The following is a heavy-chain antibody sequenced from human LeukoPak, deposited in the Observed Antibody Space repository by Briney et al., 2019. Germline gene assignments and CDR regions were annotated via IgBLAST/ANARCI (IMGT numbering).Heavy chain of an antibody. D-gene: IGHD6-6*01. V-gene: IGHV3-21*01. CDR2: ISSSSSHI. J-gene: IGHJ4*02. Sequence: GGSLRLSCAASGFTFSSYSMNWVRQAPGKGLEWVSPISSSSSHIYYTDSVKGRFTISRDNAKNALYLQMNSLRAEDTAVYYCARDEYSSSRLDYWGQGTLVTVSS. CDR3: ARDEYSSSRLDY. CDR1: GFTFSSYS.